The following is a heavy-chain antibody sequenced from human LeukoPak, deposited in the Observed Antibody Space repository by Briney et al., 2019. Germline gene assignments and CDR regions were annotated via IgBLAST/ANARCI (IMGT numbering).Heavy chain of an antibody. CDR1: GGSISSYY. CDR2: IYYSGST. V-gene: IGHV4-59*01. Sequence: SETLSLTCTVSGGSISSYYWSWIRQPPGKGLEWIGYIYYSGSTNYNPSLKSRVTISVDTSKNQFSLKLSSVTAADTAVYYCARGWGELRENWFDPWGQGTLVTVSS. J-gene: IGHJ5*02. CDR3: ARGWGELRENWFDP. D-gene: IGHD1-26*01.